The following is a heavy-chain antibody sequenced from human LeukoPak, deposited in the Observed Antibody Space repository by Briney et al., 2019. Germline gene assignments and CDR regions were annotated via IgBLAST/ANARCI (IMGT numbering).Heavy chain of an antibody. CDR1: GFTFSKYA. CDR2: ILYDGSNK. V-gene: IGHV3-30-3*01. J-gene: IGHJ6*04. CDR3: AELGITMIGGV. Sequence: PGGSLRLSCAASGFTFSKYAMHWVRQAPGKGLEWVAVILYDGSNKYYADSVKGRFTISRDNSKNTLYLQMNSLRAEDTAVYYCAELGITMIGGVWGKGTTVTISS. D-gene: IGHD3-10*02.